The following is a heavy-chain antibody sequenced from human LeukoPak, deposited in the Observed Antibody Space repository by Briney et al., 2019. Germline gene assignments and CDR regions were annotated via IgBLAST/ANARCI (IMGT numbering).Heavy chain of an antibody. CDR1: GFTFSSYG. Sequence: GRSLRVSCAASGFTFSSYGMHWVRQAPGKGLEWVAVISYDGSNKYYADSVKGRFTISRDNSKNTLCLQMNSLRAEDTAVYYCAKDLYSYGTHFDYWGQGTLVTVSS. D-gene: IGHD5-18*01. J-gene: IGHJ4*02. CDR2: ISYDGSNK. CDR3: AKDLYSYGTHFDY. V-gene: IGHV3-30*18.